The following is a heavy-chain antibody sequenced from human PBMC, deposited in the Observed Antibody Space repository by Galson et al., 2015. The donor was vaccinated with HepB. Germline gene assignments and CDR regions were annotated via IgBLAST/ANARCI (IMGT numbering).Heavy chain of an antibody. CDR1: GFTFNTYA. CDR2: ISSNGHKT. J-gene: IGHJ4*02. CDR3: GRRSPNGGYIDS. V-gene: IGHV3-64*02. D-gene: IGHD3-22*01. Sequence: SLRLSCAASGFTFNTYAIHWVRQAPGKGLEYVSSISSNGHKTYYADSVKGRFTVSRDNSKNTVYLQMGSLTSDDMAMYYCGRRSPNGGYIDSWGQGTLVTVSS.